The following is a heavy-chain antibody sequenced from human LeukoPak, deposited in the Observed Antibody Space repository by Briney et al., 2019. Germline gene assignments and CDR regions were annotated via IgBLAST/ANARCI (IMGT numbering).Heavy chain of an antibody. CDR2: IHPSTGNP. Sequence: GASVTVSCTASGYTFTNYAMNWVRQAPGQGLEWMGWIHPSTGNPTYAQDFTGRFVFSLDTSVSTTYLQISSLKAEDTAVYYCARAYQRLGQLSLPDYWGQGTLVTVSS. V-gene: IGHV7-4-1*02. CDR1: GYTFTNYA. J-gene: IGHJ4*02. CDR3: ARAYQRLGQLSLPDY. D-gene: IGHD3-16*02.